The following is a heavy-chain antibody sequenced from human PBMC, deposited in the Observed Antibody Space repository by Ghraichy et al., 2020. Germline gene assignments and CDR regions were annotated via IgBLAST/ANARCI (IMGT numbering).Heavy chain of an antibody. J-gene: IGHJ6*02. CDR3: ARVGWLQNYYYYGMDV. D-gene: IGHD5-24*01. CDR2: IYYSGST. Sequence: SETLSLTCTVSGGSVSSGSYYWSWIRQPPGKGLEWIGYIYYSGSTNYNPSLKSRVTISVDTSKNQFSLKLSSVTAADTAVYYCARVGWLQNYYYYGMDVWGQGTTVTVSS. CDR1: GGSVSSGSYY. V-gene: IGHV4-61*01.